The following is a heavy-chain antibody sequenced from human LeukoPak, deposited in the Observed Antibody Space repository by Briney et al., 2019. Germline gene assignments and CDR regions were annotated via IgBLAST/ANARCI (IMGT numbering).Heavy chain of an antibody. CDR3: ARDSPTRYFDWLWNWFDP. CDR2: SSAYNGNT. CDR1: GYTFTSYG. J-gene: IGHJ5*02. Sequence: ASVKVSCKASGYTFTSYGISWVRQAPGQGLEWMGWSSAYNGNTNYAQKLQRRATMTTDTSPSPAYMELRSLRSDDTAVYYCARDSPTRYFDWLWNWFDPWGQGTLVTVSS. D-gene: IGHD3-9*01. V-gene: IGHV1-18*01.